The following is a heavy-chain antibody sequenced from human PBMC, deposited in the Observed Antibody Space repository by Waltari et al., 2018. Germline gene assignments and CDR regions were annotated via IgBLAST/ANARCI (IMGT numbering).Heavy chain of an antibody. J-gene: IGHJ6*02. CDR3: ASRLYPAAHSSYYYYGMDV. V-gene: IGHV1-69*13. CDR1: GGTFSSYA. D-gene: IGHD6-13*01. CDR2: IIPIFGTA. Sequence: QVQLVQSGAEVKKPGSSVKVSCKASGGTFSSYAISWVRQAPGQGLEWMGGIIPIFGTANYAQKFQGRVTITADESTSTAYMELSSLRSEDTAVYYCASRLYPAAHSSYYYYGMDVWGQGTTVTVSS.